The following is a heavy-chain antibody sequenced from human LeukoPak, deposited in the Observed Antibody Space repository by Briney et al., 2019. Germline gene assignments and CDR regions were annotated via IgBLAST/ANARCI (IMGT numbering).Heavy chain of an antibody. D-gene: IGHD3-16*01. CDR1: GGTFSSYA. V-gene: IGHV1-69*05. J-gene: IGHJ4*02. CDR3: ARDGVMGLRLGELPEDY. CDR2: IIPIFGTA. Sequence: GASVKVSCKASGGTFSSYAISWVRQAPGQGLEWMGRIIPIFGTANYAQEFQGRVTITTDESTSTAYMELSSLRSEDTAVYYCARDGVMGLRLGELPEDYWGQGTLVTVSS.